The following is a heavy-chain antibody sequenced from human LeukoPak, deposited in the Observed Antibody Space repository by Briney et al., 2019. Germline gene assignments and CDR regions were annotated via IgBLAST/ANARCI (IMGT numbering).Heavy chain of an antibody. J-gene: IGHJ5*02. Sequence: SETLSLTCTVSGYSISSGYYWGWIRQPPGKGLEWIGSIYHSESTYYNPSLKSRVTISVDTSKNHFSLKLSSVTAADTALYYCARRPRGSYHKVNWFDPWGQGTLVTVSS. CDR1: GYSISSGYY. V-gene: IGHV4-38-2*02. CDR2: IYHSEST. D-gene: IGHD1-26*01. CDR3: ARRPRGSYHKVNWFDP.